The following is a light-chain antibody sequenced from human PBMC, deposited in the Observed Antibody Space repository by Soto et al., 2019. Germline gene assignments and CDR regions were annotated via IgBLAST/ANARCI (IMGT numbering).Light chain of an antibody. CDR1: QSVSGN. Sequence: EIVMTQSPATLSVSPGERATLYCRASQSVSGNLAWYQQKPGQAPILLIYGASTRATGLPARFSGSGSGTEFTLTISSLQSEDFAVYYCQQYNNWLITFGQGTRLEIK. CDR3: QQYNNWLIT. V-gene: IGKV3-15*01. J-gene: IGKJ5*01. CDR2: GAS.